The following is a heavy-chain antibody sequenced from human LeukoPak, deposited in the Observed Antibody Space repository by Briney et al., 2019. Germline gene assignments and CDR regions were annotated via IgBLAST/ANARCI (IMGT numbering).Heavy chain of an antibody. J-gene: IGHJ4*02. V-gene: IGHV3-23*01. CDR1: GFTFSSYA. D-gene: IGHD4-17*01. CDR2: VSGSGNRT. Sequence: GGSLRLSCAASGFTFSSYAMSWVRQAPGKGLEWVSSVSGSGNRTYYADSVKGRFTISRDNSKNRLYLQMNSLRAEDTAVYYCAKSQDFGDYDVAFWGQGTLVTVSS. CDR3: AKSQDFGDYDVAF.